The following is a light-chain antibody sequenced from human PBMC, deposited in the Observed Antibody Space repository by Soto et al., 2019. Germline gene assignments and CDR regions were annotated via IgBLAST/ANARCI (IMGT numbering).Light chain of an antibody. Sequence: DIQMTQSPSSLSASVGDRVTIACRASQDIRIYLAWFQQKPGKAPRRLIYSASSLQSGVPSRFSGSGSGTEFTLTISGPQPQDFATYYCLQYYSFPRTFGQGTKVDI. V-gene: IGKV1-17*01. CDR3: LQYYSFPRT. J-gene: IGKJ1*01. CDR2: SAS. CDR1: QDIRIY.